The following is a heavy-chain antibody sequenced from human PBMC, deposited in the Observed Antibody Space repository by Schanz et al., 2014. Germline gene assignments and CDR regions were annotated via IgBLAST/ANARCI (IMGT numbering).Heavy chain of an antibody. J-gene: IGHJ3*02. CDR2: IYTSGST. D-gene: IGHD2-2*01. V-gene: IGHV4-61*02. CDR3: ARDVGGCSSSTSCYAFEI. CDR1: GGSISSGSYY. Sequence: QVQLQESGPGLVKPSQTLSLTCTVSGGSISSGSYYWSWIRQPAGKGLEWIGRIYTSGSTNYNPSLKGGAPIPVDTSKTQFSRKRSSVPAADTAVYYCARDVGGCSSSTSCYAFEIWGQGTMVTVSS.